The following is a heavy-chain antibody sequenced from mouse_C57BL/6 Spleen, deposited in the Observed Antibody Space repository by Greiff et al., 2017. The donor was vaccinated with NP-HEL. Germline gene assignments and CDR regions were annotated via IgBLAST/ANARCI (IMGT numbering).Heavy chain of an antibody. D-gene: IGHD2-4*01. V-gene: IGHV2-9-1*01. CDR3: ARNDYDGGDYYAMDY. CDR1: GFSLTSYA. CDR2: IWTGGGT. Sequence: QVTLKESGPGLVAPSQSLSITCTVSGFSLTSYAISWVRQPPGKGLEWLGVIWTGGGTNYNSALKSRLSISKDNSKSQVFLKMNSLQTDDTARYYCARNDYDGGDYYAMDYWGQGTSVTVSS. J-gene: IGHJ4*01.